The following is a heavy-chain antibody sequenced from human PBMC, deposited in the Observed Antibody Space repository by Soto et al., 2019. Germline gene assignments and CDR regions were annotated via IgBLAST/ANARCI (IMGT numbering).Heavy chain of an antibody. D-gene: IGHD3-3*01. CDR1: GYTFSNYY. Sequence: SVKVSCKASGYTFSNYYIHWMRQAPGQGLEWMGIIDPSGVSTSYAQKFQDTITMTRDTSTSTVYMELSRLRSEDTDVYYCARDRRRTTFGVVISPNFECWGQGTMVTVSS. J-gene: IGHJ4*02. CDR3: ARDRRRTTFGVVISPNFEC. CDR2: IDPSGVST. V-gene: IGHV1-46*01.